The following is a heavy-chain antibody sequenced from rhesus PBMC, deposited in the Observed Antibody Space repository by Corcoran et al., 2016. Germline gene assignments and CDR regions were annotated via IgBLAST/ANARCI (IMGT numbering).Heavy chain of an antibody. CDR3: ARSYSGSWVGYFDY. V-gene: IGHV4-80*01. CDR2: VNGNWCST. CDR1: GASISSYW. Sequence: QVQLQESGPGLVKPSETLSLTCAVSGASISSYWWSWIRQPPGKGLGWIGEVNGNWCSTYYTPSLKSRVTISKAASKSRFSLKLSSVTAADTAVYYCARSYSGSWVGYFDYWGQGVLVTVSS. D-gene: IGHD6-25*01. J-gene: IGHJ4*01.